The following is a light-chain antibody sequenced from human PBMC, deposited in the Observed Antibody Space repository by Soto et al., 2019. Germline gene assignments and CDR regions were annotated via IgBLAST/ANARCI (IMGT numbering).Light chain of an antibody. V-gene: IGKV3-20*01. Sequence: EIVLPQSSGTLSLSPGERATLSCRASQSVSSSYLAWYQQKPGQAPRLLIYGASSRATGIPDRFSGSGSGTDFTLTISRLEPEDFAVYYCQQYGSSTWTFGQGTKVDIK. J-gene: IGKJ1*01. CDR1: QSVSSSY. CDR2: GAS. CDR3: QQYGSSTWT.